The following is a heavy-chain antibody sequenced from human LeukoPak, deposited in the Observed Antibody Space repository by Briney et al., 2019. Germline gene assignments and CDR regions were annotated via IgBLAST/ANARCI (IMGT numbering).Heavy chain of an antibody. D-gene: IGHD3-10*01. V-gene: IGHV3-7*01. J-gene: IGHJ4*02. Sequence: GGSLRLSCAASGFTLSSSYMSWVRQAPGKGLEWVANIKQDGNEKHYVDSVKGRFTISRDNAKSSLYLQMNSLRAEDTAVYYCARDPRGSEYSHFDSWGQGTQVTVSS. CDR2: IKQDGNEK. CDR1: GFTLSSSY. CDR3: ARDPRGSEYSHFDS.